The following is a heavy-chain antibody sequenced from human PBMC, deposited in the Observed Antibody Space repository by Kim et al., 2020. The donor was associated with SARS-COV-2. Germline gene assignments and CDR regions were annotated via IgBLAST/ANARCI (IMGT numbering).Heavy chain of an antibody. CDR3: ARFGALSRDY. Sequence: IANYAQKLQGRVTITANKSTSTAYMELSSLRSEDTAVYYCARFGALSRDYWGQGTLVTVSS. D-gene: IGHD3-10*01. V-gene: IGHV1-69*02. CDR2: IA. J-gene: IGHJ4*02.